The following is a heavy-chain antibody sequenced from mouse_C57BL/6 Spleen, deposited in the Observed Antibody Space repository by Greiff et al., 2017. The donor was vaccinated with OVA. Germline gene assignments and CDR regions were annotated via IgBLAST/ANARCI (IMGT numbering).Heavy chain of an antibody. V-gene: IGHV14-4*01. CDR3: TTSYYSNYGFAY. CDR1: GFNIKDDY. D-gene: IGHD2-5*01. J-gene: IGHJ3*01. CDR2: IDPENGDT. Sequence: EMQLQQSGAELVRPGASVKLSCTASGFNIKDDYMHWVKQRPEQGLEWIGWIDPENGDTEYASKFQGKATITADTSSNTAYLQLSSLTSEDTAVYYCTTSYYSNYGFAYWGQGTLVTVSA.